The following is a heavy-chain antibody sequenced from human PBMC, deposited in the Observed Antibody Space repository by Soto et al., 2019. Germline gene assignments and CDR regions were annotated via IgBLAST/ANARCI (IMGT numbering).Heavy chain of an antibody. CDR2: ISGSGGST. J-gene: IGHJ4*02. D-gene: IGHD3-16*01. CDR1: GFTFSSYA. Sequence: GGSLRLSCAASGFTFSSYAMSWVRQAPGKGLEWVSAISGSGGSTYYADSVKGRFTISRDNSKNTVNLHMNSLRAEDTAVYYCARDPWAADYWGQGTLVTVSS. CDR3: ARDPWAADY. V-gene: IGHV3-23*01.